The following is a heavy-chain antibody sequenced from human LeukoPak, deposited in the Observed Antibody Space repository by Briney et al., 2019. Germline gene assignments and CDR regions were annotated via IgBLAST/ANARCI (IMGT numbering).Heavy chain of an antibody. CDR2: FDPEDGET. CDR1: GYTLTELS. CDR3: ATPYYYDSSGYYYAYFQH. Sequence: ASVKVSCEVSGYTLTELSRHWVRQAPGKGLEWMGGFDPEDGETIYAQKFQGRVTMTEDTSTDTAYMELSSLRSEDTAVYYCATPYYYDSSGYYYAYFQHWGQGTLVTVSS. V-gene: IGHV1-24*01. J-gene: IGHJ1*01. D-gene: IGHD3-22*01.